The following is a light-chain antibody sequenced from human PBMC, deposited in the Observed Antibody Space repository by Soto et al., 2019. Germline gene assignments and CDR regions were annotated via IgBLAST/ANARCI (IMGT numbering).Light chain of an antibody. CDR1: QSISSF. V-gene: IGKV1-39*01. CDR3: QQIFSAPLT. J-gene: IGKJ4*01. CDR2: AAS. Sequence: DIQMTQSPSSLSASVGDRVTITCRASQSISSFLNWYQKKPGKAPKLLIYAASSLQNGVPSSCXXXXXXXXXXXXXXXLQPEEFASYYCQQIFSAPLTFGGGTKLDVK.